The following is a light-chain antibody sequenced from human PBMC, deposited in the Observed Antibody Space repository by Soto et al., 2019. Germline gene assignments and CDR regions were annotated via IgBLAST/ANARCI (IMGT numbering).Light chain of an antibody. Sequence: DIVITQSPDSLSVALCEMATINCKSSQNILYSSNNKNYLAWYQQKPGQPPKLLIYWASTRESGVPDRFSGSGSGTDFTLTISSLQAEDVAVYYCQQYYTSPTWTFGQGTKVDIK. CDR2: WAS. CDR3: QQYYTSPTWT. V-gene: IGKV4-1*01. J-gene: IGKJ1*01. CDR1: QNILYSSNNKNY.